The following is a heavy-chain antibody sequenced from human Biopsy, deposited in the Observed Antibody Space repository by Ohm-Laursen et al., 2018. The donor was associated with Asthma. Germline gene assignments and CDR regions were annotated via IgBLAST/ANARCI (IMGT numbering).Heavy chain of an antibody. Sequence: SLRLSCSASGFAVSRDYMFWVRQAPGKGLEWVSVIYSGGTSHTADSVRVRFTISRDYSNNTLYLQMHSLRAEDAAVYYCARGDSSNWSHYYFDYWGQGTLVTVSS. CDR3: ARGDSSNWSHYYFDY. D-gene: IGHD3-22*01. CDR2: IYSGGTS. V-gene: IGHV3-53*01. J-gene: IGHJ4*02. CDR1: GFAVSRDY.